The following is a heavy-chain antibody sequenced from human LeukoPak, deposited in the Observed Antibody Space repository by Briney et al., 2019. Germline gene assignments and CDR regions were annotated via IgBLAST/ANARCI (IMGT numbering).Heavy chain of an antibody. Sequence: ASVKVSRKASGYTFTSYDINWVRQATGQGLEWMGWMNPNSGNTGYAQKFQGRVTMTRNTSISTAYMELSSLRSEDTAVYYCARGPLLRFLEWLYYYYGMDVWGQGTTVTVSS. J-gene: IGHJ6*02. CDR2: MNPNSGNT. D-gene: IGHD3-3*01. CDR3: ARGPLLRFLEWLYYYYGMDV. CDR1: GYTFTSYD. V-gene: IGHV1-8*01.